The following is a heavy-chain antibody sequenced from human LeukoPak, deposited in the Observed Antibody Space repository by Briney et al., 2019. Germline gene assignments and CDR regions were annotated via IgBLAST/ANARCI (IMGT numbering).Heavy chain of an antibody. CDR3: ARCLTGYYNSDY. V-gene: IGHV3-66*01. J-gene: IGHJ4*02. CDR1: GFTVSSNY. Sequence: GGSLRLSCAASGFTVSSNYMSWVRQAPGKGLEWVSVIYSGGSTYYADSVKGRFTISRDNSKNTLYLQMNSLRAEDTAVYYCARCLTGYYNSDYWGQGTLVTVSS. CDR2: IYSGGST. D-gene: IGHD3-9*01.